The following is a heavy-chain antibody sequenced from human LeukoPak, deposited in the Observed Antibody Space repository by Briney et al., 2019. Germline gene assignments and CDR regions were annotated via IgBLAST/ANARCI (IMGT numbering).Heavy chain of an antibody. J-gene: IGHJ4*02. CDR1: GGSISSSSYY. CDR2: IYYSGST. CDR3: ARHYYDSSGYYHRRNYFDY. V-gene: IGHV4-39*01. Sequence: SETLSLTCTVSGGSISSSSYYWGWIRQPPGKGLEWIGSIYYSGSTYYNPSLKSRVTISVDTSKNQFSLKLSSVTAADTAVYYCARHYYDSSGYYHRRNYFDYWGQGTLVTVSS. D-gene: IGHD3-22*01.